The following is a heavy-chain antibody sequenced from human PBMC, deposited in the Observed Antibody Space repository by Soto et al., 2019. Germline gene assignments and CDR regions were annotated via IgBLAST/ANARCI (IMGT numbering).Heavy chain of an antibody. J-gene: IGHJ4*02. D-gene: IGHD3-10*01. Sequence: ASVKVSCKASGYTFTNYAIHWVRQAPGQRLEWMGWINAGNGKTKYSQNFQGRFTISRDDSKNTLYLQMGSLRAEDMAVYYCARAGRDGYYFDYWGQGTLVTVSS. CDR1: GYTFTNYA. CDR3: ARAGRDGYYFDY. CDR2: INAGNGKT. V-gene: IGHV1-3*03.